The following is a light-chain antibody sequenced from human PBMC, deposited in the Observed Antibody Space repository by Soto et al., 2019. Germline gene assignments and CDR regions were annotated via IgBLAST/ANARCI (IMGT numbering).Light chain of an antibody. V-gene: IGLV2-14*01. J-gene: IGLJ2*01. CDR3: GSYTGSNSLL. CDR1: SSDVGGYNS. Sequence: QSALTQPASVSGSPGQSITISCTGTSSDVGGYNSVSWYQQHPGKAPRLMIYDVSNRPSGVSNRFSGSKSGNTASLTISGLQAEDEADYYCGSYTGSNSLLFGGGTKLTVL. CDR2: DVS.